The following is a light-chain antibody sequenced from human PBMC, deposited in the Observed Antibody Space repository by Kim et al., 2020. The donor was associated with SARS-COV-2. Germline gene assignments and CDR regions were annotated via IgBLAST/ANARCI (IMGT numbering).Light chain of an antibody. Sequence: GQSITISFTGTSNDVGDYKFVSWYQQHPGKAPKLIIYDVTNRPSGVSNRFSGSKSGNTAFLTISGLQAEDEADYYCSSYTTSTTWLFGGGTQLTVL. CDR2: DVT. V-gene: IGLV2-14*03. CDR1: SNDVGDYKF. CDR3: SSYTTSTTWL. J-gene: IGLJ2*01.